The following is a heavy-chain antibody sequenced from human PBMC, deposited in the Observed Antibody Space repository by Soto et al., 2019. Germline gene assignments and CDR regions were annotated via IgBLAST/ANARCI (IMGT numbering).Heavy chain of an antibody. V-gene: IGHV3-15*01. Sequence: EVQVVESGGDLVKPGGSLRLPCVTSGFMFRSAWMRWVRQAPGKGLEWVGGIKSKSDGGARDYDAPVKGRFSISRDDSKNTVYLQMNSLRTEDTAVYYCVEGWNDFWGQGTLVTVSS. D-gene: IGHD1-1*01. J-gene: IGHJ4*02. CDR1: GFMFRSAW. CDR2: IKSKSDGGAR. CDR3: VEGWNDF.